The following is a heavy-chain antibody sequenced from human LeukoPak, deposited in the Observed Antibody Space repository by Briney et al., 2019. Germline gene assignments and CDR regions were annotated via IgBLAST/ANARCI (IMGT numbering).Heavy chain of an antibody. Sequence: ASVKVSCKASGYTFSNYYLHWVRQAPGQGFEWMGIIDPSGGKISQSQNFQGRVILASDTSFAQKSQGRLTMTRDTSTSTVYMELRSLRSEDTAVYYCAREPPLITTIASGGFDIWGQGTMVSVSS. D-gene: IGHD3-22*01. J-gene: IGHJ3*02. CDR1: GYTFSNYY. CDR3: AREPPLITTIASGGFDI. CDR2: IDPSGGKI. V-gene: IGHV1-46*01.